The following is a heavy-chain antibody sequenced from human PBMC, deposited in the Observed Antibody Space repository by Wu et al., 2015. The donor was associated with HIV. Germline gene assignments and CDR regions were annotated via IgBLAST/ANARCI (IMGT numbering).Heavy chain of an antibody. D-gene: IGHD1-26*01. CDR1: GGTFSNYA. J-gene: IGHJ5*02. CDR3: ARDLGSPRGS. Sequence: QVQLVQSGTEVKKPGSSVKVSCKASGGTFSNYAISWVRQAPGQGLEWMGGIIRIFGTTNYAPKFQGRVTITTDESTRTVYMELNSLRSEDTAVYYCARDLGSPRGSWGQGTLVTVSS. CDR2: IIRIFGTT. V-gene: IGHV1-69*05.